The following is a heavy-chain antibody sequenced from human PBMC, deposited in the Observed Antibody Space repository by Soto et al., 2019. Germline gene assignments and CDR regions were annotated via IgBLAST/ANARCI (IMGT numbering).Heavy chain of an antibody. Sequence: PGESLKISCKGSGYSFTSYWIGWVRQMPGKGLEWMGIIYPGDSDTRYSPSFQGQVTISADKSISTAYLQWSSLKASDTAMYYCARHKSGYSYGPSDDAFDIWGQGTMVTVSS. CDR1: GYSFTSYW. D-gene: IGHD5-18*01. CDR2: IYPGDSDT. CDR3: ARHKSGYSYGPSDDAFDI. J-gene: IGHJ3*02. V-gene: IGHV5-51*01.